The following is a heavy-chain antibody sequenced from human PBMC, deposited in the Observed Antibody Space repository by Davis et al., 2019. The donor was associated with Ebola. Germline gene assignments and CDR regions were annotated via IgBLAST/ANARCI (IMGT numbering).Heavy chain of an antibody. CDR1: GYTFAAHY. J-gene: IGHJ4*02. CDR2: INPNFGGK. D-gene: IGHD3-10*01. V-gene: IGHV1-2*06. Sequence: ASVKVSCKASGYTFAAHYIHWVRQAPGQGLEWMGRINPNFGGKIYAQKFQDRVTMTIDTSINTAYMELDRLRSDDTAVYYCANSITVAAQANFDYWGQGIVVTVSS. CDR3: ANSITVAAQANFDY.